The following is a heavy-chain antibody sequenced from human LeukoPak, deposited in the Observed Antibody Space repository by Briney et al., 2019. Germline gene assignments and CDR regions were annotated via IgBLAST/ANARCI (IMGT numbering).Heavy chain of an antibody. CDR2: VYYSGST. J-gene: IGHJ4*02. CDR3: ARATGRGFDY. CDR1: GDSISSYY. Sequence: SETLSLTCTVSGDSISSYYWSWIRQPPGKGLEWIGYVYYSGSTGYNPSVKSRVTISVDTSKNQFSLMLTSVTAADTAVYYCARATGRGFDYWGQGTLVTVSS. D-gene: IGHD3-10*01. V-gene: IGHV4-59*01.